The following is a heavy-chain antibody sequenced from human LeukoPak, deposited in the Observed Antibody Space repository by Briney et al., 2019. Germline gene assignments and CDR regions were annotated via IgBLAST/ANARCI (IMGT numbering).Heavy chain of an antibody. V-gene: IGHV4-59*01. Sequence: SETLSLTCTVSGGSISSYYWSWIRQPPGKGLEWIGYIYYSGSTNYNPSLKSRVTISVDTSKNQFSLKLSSVTAADTAVYYCARMRTLWSGKAFDYWGQGTLVTVSS. D-gene: IGHD3-3*01. J-gene: IGHJ4*02. CDR1: GGSISSYY. CDR3: ARMRTLWSGKAFDY. CDR2: IYYSGST.